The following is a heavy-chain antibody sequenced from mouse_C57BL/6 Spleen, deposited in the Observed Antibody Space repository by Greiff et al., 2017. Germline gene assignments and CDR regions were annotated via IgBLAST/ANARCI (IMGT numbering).Heavy chain of an antibody. V-gene: IGHV1-82*01. CDR1: GYAFSSSW. D-gene: IGHD1-1*01. Sequence: VKLQESGPELVKPGASVKISCKASGYAFSSSWMNWVKQRPGKGLEWIGRIYPGDGDTNYNGKFKGKATLTADKSSSTAYMQLSSLTSEDSAVYFCARRDYGGAYWGQGTLVTVSA. CDR2: IYPGDGDT. J-gene: IGHJ3*01. CDR3: ARRDYGGAY.